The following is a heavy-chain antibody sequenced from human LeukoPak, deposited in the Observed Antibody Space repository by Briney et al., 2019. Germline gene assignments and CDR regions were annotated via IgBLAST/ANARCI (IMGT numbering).Heavy chain of an antibody. CDR3: ARDLDCSSTSCHPVFDP. D-gene: IGHD2-2*01. V-gene: IGHV1-2*02. J-gene: IGHJ5*02. CDR1: GYTFTSYY. CDR2: INPNSGGT. Sequence: ASVKVSCKASGYTFTSYYMHWVRQAPGQGLEWMGWINPNSGGTNYAQKFQGRVTMTKDTSISTAYMELSRLRSDDTAVYYCARDLDCSSTSCHPVFDPWGQGTLVTVSS.